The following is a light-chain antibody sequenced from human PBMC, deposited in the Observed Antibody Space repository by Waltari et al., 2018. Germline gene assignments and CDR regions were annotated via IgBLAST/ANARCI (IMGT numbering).Light chain of an antibody. Sequence: QSVLTQPASVSGSPGQSITISCTGTSNDIGDYNYISWYQQHPGKGPKLLIYEVSSRPSGVSHRFSGSKSGNTASLTLSGLQAEDEGYYYCSSYSTTTTLVVFGGGTKLTVL. J-gene: IGLJ2*01. CDR3: SSYSTTTTLVV. CDR1: SNDIGDYNY. V-gene: IGLV2-14*01. CDR2: EVS.